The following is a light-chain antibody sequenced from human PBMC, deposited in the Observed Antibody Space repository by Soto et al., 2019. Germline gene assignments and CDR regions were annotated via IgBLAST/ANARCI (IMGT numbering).Light chain of an antibody. J-gene: IGLJ3*02. CDR1: SSNIGDNP. V-gene: IGLV1-51*01. CDR3: GSWDNSLSVVV. Sequence: QSVLTQPPSVSAAPGQRVTISCSGRSSNIGDNPASWYQHLPGTAPKLLIYDNDKRPSGIPDRFSGSKSGTSATLGITGLQTGDEADYYFGSWDNSLSVVVFGGGTKLTVL. CDR2: DND.